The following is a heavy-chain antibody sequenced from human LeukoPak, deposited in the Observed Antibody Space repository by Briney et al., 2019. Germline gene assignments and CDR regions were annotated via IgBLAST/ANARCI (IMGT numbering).Heavy chain of an antibody. Sequence: ASVKVSCKASGYTFTSYGISWVRQAPGQGLEWMGWISAYNGNTNYAQKLQGRVTMTTDTSTSTAYMELRSLRSDDTAVYYCAMVRGVDYYYGMDVWGQGTTVTVPS. V-gene: IGHV1-18*01. J-gene: IGHJ6*02. CDR3: AMVRGVDYYYGMDV. CDR2: ISAYNGNT. CDR1: GYTFTSYG. D-gene: IGHD3-10*01.